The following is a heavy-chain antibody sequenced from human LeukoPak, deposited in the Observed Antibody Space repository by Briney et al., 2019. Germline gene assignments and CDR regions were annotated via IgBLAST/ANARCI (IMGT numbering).Heavy chain of an antibody. Sequence: GGSLRLSCAASGFTFSDYYMSWIRQAPGKGLEWVTYISSGSRYTIYADSVKGRFTISRDNAKNSLYLQMNTLRPGDPAVYYCNASGGWYYSDYWGQGTLVTVSS. CDR2: ISSGSRYT. D-gene: IGHD6-19*01. J-gene: IGHJ4*02. V-gene: IGHV3-11*03. CDR3: NASGGWYYSDY. CDR1: GFTFSDYY.